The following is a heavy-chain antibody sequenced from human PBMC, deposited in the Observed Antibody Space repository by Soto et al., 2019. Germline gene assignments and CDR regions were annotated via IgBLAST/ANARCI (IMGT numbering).Heavy chain of an antibody. CDR2: IYATGTT. Sequence: PSETLSLTCTVSGASISGFYWSWIRKSAGKGLEWIGRIYATGTTDYNPSLKSRVMMSVDTSKKQFSLKLRSVTAADTSVYYCVRDGTKTLRDWFDPWGQGISVTVSS. CDR1: GASISGFY. D-gene: IGHD1-1*01. J-gene: IGHJ5*02. CDR3: VRDGTKTLRDWFDP. V-gene: IGHV4-4*07.